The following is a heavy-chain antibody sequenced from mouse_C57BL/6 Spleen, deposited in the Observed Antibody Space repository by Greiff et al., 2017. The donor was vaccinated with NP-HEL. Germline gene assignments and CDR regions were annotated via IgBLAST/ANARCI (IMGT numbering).Heavy chain of an antibody. J-gene: IGHJ2*01. D-gene: IGHD3-2*02. V-gene: IGHV5-4*01. CDR2: ISDGGSYT. CDR1: GFTFSSYA. CDR3: ARGGSSGYGY. Sequence: EVQLVESGGGLVKPGGSLKLSCAASGFTFSSYAMSWVRQTPEKWLEWVATISDGGSYTYYPDNVKGRFTISRDTAKNNLYLQMSHLKSEDTAMYYCARGGSSGYGYWGQGTTLTVSS.